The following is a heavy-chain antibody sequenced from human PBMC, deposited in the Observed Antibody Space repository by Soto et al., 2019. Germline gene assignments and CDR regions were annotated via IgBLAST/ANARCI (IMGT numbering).Heavy chain of an antibody. V-gene: IGHV3-30*18. Sequence: GGSLRLSCAASGFTFSSYGMHWVRQAPGKGLEWVAVISYDGSNKYYADSVKGRFTISRDNSKNTLYLQMNSLRAEDTAVYYCAKDERYCSGGSCYLLDYWGQGTLVTVSS. J-gene: IGHJ4*02. D-gene: IGHD2-15*01. CDR2: ISYDGSNK. CDR1: GFTFSSYG. CDR3: AKDERYCSGGSCYLLDY.